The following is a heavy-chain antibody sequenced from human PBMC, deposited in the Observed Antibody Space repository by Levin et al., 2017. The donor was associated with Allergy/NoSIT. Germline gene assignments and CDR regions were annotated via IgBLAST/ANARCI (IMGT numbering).Heavy chain of an antibody. CDR2: IKNDGSIT. Sequence: GGSLRLSCAASGFTFSSHWMHWVRHVPGKGLMWVSRIKNDGSITTYADSVKGRFTISRDNAKDTLNLQMDSLRADDTGVYFCAREGLTSRRLDEHWGQGTPVTVSS. V-gene: IGHV3-74*01. CDR3: AREGLTSRRLDEH. J-gene: IGHJ4*02. CDR1: GFTFSSHW. D-gene: IGHD2-2*01.